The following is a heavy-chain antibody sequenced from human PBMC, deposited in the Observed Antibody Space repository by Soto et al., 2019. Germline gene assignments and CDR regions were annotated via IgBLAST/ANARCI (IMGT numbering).Heavy chain of an antibody. CDR2: ISAYNGST. J-gene: IGHJ5*02. CDR1: GYTFTSYG. CDR3: AKQWPNNWFDP. Sequence: GASVKVSCKASGYTFTSYGISWVRQAPGQGLEWMGWISAYNGSTNYAQKLQGRVTMTTDTSTSTAYMELRSLRSDDTAVYYCAKQWPNNWFDPWGQGTLVTVSS. D-gene: IGHD6-19*01. V-gene: IGHV1-18*01.